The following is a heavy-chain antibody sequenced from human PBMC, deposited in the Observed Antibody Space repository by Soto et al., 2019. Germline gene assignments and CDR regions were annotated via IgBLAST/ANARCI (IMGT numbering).Heavy chain of an antibody. CDR2: VKSKNDGGTT. CDR1: GFTFSNAW. V-gene: IGHV3-15*07. D-gene: IGHD3-22*01. Sequence: GSLRLSCAASGFTFSNAWINWVRQAPGKGLEWVGRVKSKNDGGTTDFAAPVKGRFAISRDDSKNMVYLEMNSLQTEDTAVYYCTTDSYITSIIVRFDYWGHGTLVTVSS. CDR3: TTDSYITSIIVRFDY. J-gene: IGHJ4*01.